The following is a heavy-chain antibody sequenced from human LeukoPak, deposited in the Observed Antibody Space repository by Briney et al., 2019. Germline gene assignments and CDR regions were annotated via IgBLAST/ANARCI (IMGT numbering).Heavy chain of an antibody. CDR3: ARGAEAYCGGDCYIFDY. CDR2: INHSGST. J-gene: IGHJ4*02. CDR1: GGSFSGYY. V-gene: IGHV4-34*01. Sequence: PSETLSLTCAVYGGSFSGYYWSWIRQPPGKGLEWIGEINHSGSTNYNPSLKSRVTISVDTSKNQSSLKLSSVTAADTAVYYCARGAEAYCGGDCYIFDYWGQGTLVTVSS. D-gene: IGHD2-21*02.